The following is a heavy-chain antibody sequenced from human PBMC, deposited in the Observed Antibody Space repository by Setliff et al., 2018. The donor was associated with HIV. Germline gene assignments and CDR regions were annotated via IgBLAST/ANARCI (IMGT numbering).Heavy chain of an antibody. J-gene: IGHJ5*02. Sequence: ASVKVSCKASGYTFTNSDINWVRQAPGQGLEWMGWMNPKSGNTGYAQKFQGRVTMTSNTFIGTAYMELNSLTSDDTAVYYCARGHLDYDYWEDILGNWFDPWSQGTLVTVSS. CDR1: GYTFTNSD. V-gene: IGHV1-8*02. CDR3: ARGHLDYDYWEDILGNWFDP. CDR2: MNPKSGNT. D-gene: IGHD3-3*01.